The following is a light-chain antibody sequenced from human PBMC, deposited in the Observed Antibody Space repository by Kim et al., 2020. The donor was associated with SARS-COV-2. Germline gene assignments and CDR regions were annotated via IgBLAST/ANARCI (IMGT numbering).Light chain of an antibody. CDR3: ATWDDSLKGWV. CDR2: NNI. V-gene: IGLV1-44*01. J-gene: IGLJ3*02. CDR1: SSNIGTNT. Sequence: QAVLTQPPSASGTPGQRVTISCSGSSSNIGTNTVNWYQHLPGTAPKLLIYNNIQRPSGVPDRISGSKSGTSASLAISGLQSEDEADYYCATWDDSLKGWVFGGGTQLTVL.